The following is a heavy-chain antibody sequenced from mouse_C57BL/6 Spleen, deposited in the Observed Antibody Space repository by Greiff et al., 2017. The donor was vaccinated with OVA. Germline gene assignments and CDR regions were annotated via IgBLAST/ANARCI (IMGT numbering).Heavy chain of an antibody. J-gene: IGHJ2*01. V-gene: IGHV5-4*01. CDR2: ISDGGSYT. Sequence: EVQVVESGGGLVKPGGSLKLSCAASGFTFSSYAMSWVRQTPEKRLEWVATISDGGSYTYSPDNVKGRFTISVDNAKNNLYLQMSHLKSEDTAVDYCAREEENYDSSPHFDYWGQGTTLTVSS. CDR1: GFTFSSYA. D-gene: IGHD1-1*01. CDR3: AREEENYDSSPHFDY.